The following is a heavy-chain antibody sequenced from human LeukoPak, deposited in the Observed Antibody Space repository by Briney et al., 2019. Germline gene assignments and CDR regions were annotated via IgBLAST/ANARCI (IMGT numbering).Heavy chain of an antibody. V-gene: IGHV1-46*01. CDR2: INPSGGST. CDR1: GYTFTSYY. CDR3: ARETPARKQQLVRGEDY. D-gene: IGHD6-13*01. J-gene: IGHJ4*02. Sequence: ASVKVSCKASGYTFTSYYMHWVRQAPGQGLEWMGIINPSGGSTSYAQKFQGRVTMTRDTSTSTVYMELSSLRSEDTAVYYCARETPARKQQLVRGEDYWGQGTLVTVSS.